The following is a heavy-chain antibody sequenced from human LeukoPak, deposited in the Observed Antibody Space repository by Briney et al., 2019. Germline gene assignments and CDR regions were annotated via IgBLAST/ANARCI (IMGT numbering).Heavy chain of an antibody. CDR1: GYTLTSYG. D-gene: IGHD3-3*01. V-gene: IGHV1-18*01. J-gene: IGHJ6*03. Sequence: ASVKVSCKASGYTLTSYGISWVLQAPGQGLERMGWISAYNGNTNYAQKLQGRVTMTTDTSTSTAYMELRSLRSDGTAVYYCARPLYCWIGYLPVRSYYYYYYYMDVWGKGTTVTVSS. CDR2: ISAYNGNT. CDR3: ARPLYCWIGYLPVRSYYYYYYYMDV.